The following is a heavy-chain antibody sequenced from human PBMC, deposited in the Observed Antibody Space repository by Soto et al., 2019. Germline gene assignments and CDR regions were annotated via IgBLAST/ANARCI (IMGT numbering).Heavy chain of an antibody. V-gene: IGHV3-49*04. D-gene: IGHD3-3*01. CDR2: IRSKAYGGTT. CDR1: GFTFGDYA. J-gene: IGHJ4*02. CDR3: TRVLEWLLFPY. Sequence: GGSLRLSCTASGFTFGDYAMSWVRQAPGKGLEWVGFIRSKAYGGTTEYAASVKGRFTISRDDSKSIAYLQMNSLKTEDTAVYYCTRVLEWLLFPYWGQGTLVTVSS.